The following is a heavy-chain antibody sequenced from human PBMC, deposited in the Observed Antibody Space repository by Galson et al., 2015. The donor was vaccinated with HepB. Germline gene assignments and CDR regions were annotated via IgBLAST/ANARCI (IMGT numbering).Heavy chain of an antibody. Sequence: SLRLSCAASGFTFSYYSMSWVRPAPGKGLEWVSAITPSGDNTYYADSMKGRLTISRDNSQNTLFLQMNSLRADDTAIYFCAKVFPEKTDGWYRQALYYFDSWGQGTRVTVSS. V-gene: IGHV3-23*01. CDR1: GFTFSYYS. J-gene: IGHJ4*02. CDR2: ITPSGDNT. CDR3: AKVFPEKTDGWYRQALYYFDS. D-gene: IGHD6-19*01.